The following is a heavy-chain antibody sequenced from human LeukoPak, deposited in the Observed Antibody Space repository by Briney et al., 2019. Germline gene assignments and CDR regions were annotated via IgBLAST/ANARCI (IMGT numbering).Heavy chain of an antibody. Sequence: PGGSLRLSCAASGFTFSNYAMGWVRQAPGKGLEWVSTVSGSGGSTYYADSVKGRFTISRDNSKNTLYLQMNSLRAEDTAVYYCAKGSFTYCGGDCYPFDYWGQGTLVTVSS. CDR1: GFTFSNYA. CDR2: VSGSGGST. J-gene: IGHJ4*02. V-gene: IGHV3-23*01. D-gene: IGHD2-21*02. CDR3: AKGSFTYCGGDCYPFDY.